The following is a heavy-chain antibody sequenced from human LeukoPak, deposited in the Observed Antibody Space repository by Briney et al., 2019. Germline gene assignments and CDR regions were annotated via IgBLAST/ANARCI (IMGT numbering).Heavy chain of an antibody. J-gene: IGHJ4*02. CDR3: AKDLHYYDSSGPANYFDY. V-gene: IGHV3-30*02. CDR2: IRYDGSNK. D-gene: IGHD3-22*01. CDR1: GFTFSSYG. Sequence: GGSLRLSCAASGFTFSSYGMHWVRQAPGKGLEWVAFIRYDGSNKYYADSVKGRFTISRDNSKNTLYLQMNSLRAEDTAAYYCAKDLHYYDSSGPANYFDYWGQGTLVTVSS.